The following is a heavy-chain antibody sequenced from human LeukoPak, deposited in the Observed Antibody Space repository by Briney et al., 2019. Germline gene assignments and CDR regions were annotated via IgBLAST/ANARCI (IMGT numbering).Heavy chain of an antibody. Sequence: ASVKVSCKASGYTFTSYDINWVRQATGQGLEWMRWMNPNSGNTGYAQKFQGRVTMTRNTSISTAYTELSSLRSEDTAVYYCARGLRDSSGREYFRDWGQGTLVTVSS. V-gene: IGHV1-8*01. CDR2: MNPNSGNT. CDR1: GYTFTSYD. J-gene: IGHJ1*01. D-gene: IGHD3-22*01. CDR3: ARGLRDSSGREYFRD.